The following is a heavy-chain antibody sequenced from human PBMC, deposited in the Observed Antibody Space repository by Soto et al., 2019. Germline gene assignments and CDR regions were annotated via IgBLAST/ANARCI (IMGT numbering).Heavy chain of an antibody. J-gene: IGHJ4*02. CDR3: ARPTYNSGSPFDY. Sequence: PSETLSLTCTVSGGSISSYYWSWNRQPPGKGLEWIGYIYYSGSTNYNPSLKSRVTTSVDTSKNQFSLKLSSVTAADTAVYYCARPTYNSGSPFDYWGQGTLVTVSS. CDR2: IYYSGST. D-gene: IGHD1-20*01. V-gene: IGHV4-59*01. CDR1: GGSISSYY.